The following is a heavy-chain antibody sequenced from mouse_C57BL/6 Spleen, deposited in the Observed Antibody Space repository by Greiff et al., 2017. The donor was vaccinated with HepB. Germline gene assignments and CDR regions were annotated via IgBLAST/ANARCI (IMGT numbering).Heavy chain of an antibody. D-gene: IGHD2-1*01. Sequence: EVQLQQSGPELVKPGASVKISCKASGYTFTDYYMNWVKQSHGKSLEWIGDINPNNGGTSYNQKFKGKATLTVDKSSSTAYMELRSLTSEDSAVYYCARSFYGNYEVGDYWGQGTSVTVSS. J-gene: IGHJ4*01. V-gene: IGHV1-26*01. CDR3: ARSFYGNYEVGDY. CDR1: GYTFTDYY. CDR2: INPNNGGT.